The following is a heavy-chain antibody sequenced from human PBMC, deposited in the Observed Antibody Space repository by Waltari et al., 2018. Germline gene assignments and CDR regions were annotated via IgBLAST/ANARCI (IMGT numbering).Heavy chain of an antibody. CDR1: GFTFSIYW. Sequence: VQLVESGGGLVQPGESLRLSCAASGFTFSIYWMSWVRQAPGKGLEWVASMKEEGSEKYYVDSVKGRFTISRDNARNSLFLQMNSLRAEDTAVYYCARDSSSGYYFAFDLWGQGTMVPVSS. J-gene: IGHJ3*01. V-gene: IGHV3-7*01. CDR2: MKEEGSEK. CDR3: ARDSSSGYYFAFDL. D-gene: IGHD3-22*01.